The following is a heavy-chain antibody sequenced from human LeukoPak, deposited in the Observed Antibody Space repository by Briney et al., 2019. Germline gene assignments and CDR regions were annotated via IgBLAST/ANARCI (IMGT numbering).Heavy chain of an antibody. D-gene: IGHD3-10*01. V-gene: IGHV3-30*02. CDR2: IRYDGSNK. Sequence: GGSLRLSCAASGFTFSSYGMHWVRQAPGKGLEWVAFIRYDGSNKYYADSVKGRFTISRDNTKNSLYLQMDSLRAEDTAVYYCARKGNAFDFWGQGTMVTVSS. CDR1: GFTFSSYG. J-gene: IGHJ3*01. CDR3: ARKGNAFDF.